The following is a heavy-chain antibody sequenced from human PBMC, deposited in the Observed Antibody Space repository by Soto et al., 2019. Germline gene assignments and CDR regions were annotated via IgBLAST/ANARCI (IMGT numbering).Heavy chain of an antibody. D-gene: IGHD3-9*01. CDR2: ISGSGGST. CDR1: GFTFSSCA. Sequence: TGGSLRLSCAASGFTFSSCAMSWVRQAPGKGLEWVSAISGSGGSTYYADSVKGRFTISRDNSKNTLYLQMNSLRAEDTAVYYCAKVLRDYYDILTGYFPFDYWGQGTLVTVSS. V-gene: IGHV3-23*01. J-gene: IGHJ4*02. CDR3: AKVLRDYYDILTGYFPFDY.